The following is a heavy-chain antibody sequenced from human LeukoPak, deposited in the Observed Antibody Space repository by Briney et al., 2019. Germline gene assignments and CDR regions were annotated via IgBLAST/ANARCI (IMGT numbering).Heavy chain of an antibody. CDR1: GFTFRVYG. V-gene: IGHV3-30*03. CDR3: ARDRHSYGFTLDA. D-gene: IGHD5-18*01. J-gene: IGHJ5*02. Sequence: GGSLRLFCEAWGFTFRVYGMHWARQSPGKGLEYVAVISDDGNAKAFAESVKGRFIISRDNPKNTLFLQMNSLRPEDTGLYYCARDRHSYGFTLDAWGQGTPVIVSS. CDR2: ISDDGNAK.